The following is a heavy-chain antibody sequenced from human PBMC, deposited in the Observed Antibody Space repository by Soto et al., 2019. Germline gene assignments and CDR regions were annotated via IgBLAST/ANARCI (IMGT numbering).Heavy chain of an antibody. J-gene: IGHJ6*02. CDR1: GGTFSSYA. V-gene: IGHV1-69*13. D-gene: IGHD3-3*01. CDR2: IIPIFGTA. Sequence: ASVKVSCKASGGTFSSYAISWVRQAPGQGLEWMGGIIPIFGTANYAQKFQGRVTITADESTSTAYMELSSLRSEDTAVYYCARVTTIFGVVIDIYYYGMDVWGQGTTVTVSS. CDR3: ARVTTIFGVVIDIYYYGMDV.